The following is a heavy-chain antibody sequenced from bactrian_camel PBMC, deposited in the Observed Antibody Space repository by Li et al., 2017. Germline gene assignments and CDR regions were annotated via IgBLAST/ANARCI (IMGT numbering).Heavy chain of an antibody. J-gene: IGHJ4*01. CDR1: GYTNSRYC. Sequence: HVQLVESGGGSVQAGGSLRLSCKSSGYTNSRYCMAWFREAPGKDREAVAIFDRDGTTNYADSVKGRFTISQDNAKITLTLQMNNVKPEDTAMYFWAAGDYWLGSLPPKWHFPYWGQGTQVTVS. CDR3: AAGDYWLGSLPPKWHFPY. V-gene: IGHV3S55*01. CDR2: FDRDGTT. D-gene: IGHD1*01.